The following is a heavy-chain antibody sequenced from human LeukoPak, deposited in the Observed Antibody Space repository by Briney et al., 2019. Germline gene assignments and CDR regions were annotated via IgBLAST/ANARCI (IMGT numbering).Heavy chain of an antibody. V-gene: IGHV1-69*06. CDR3: ARNIYYSSTLDY. D-gene: IGHD6-13*01. J-gene: IGHJ4*02. CDR2: IIPIFGTA. CDR1: GGTFISYA. Sequence: SVKVSCKASGGTFISYAISWVRQAPGQGLEWMGGIIPIFGTADYAQKFQGRVTITADKYTSTAYMELSSLRSEDTAVYYCARNIYYSSTLDYWGQGTLVTVSS.